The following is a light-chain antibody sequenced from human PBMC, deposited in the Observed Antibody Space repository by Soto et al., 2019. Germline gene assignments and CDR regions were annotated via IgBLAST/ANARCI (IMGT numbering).Light chain of an antibody. CDR3: QQYGSLPRT. CDR2: EAS. V-gene: IGKV3-20*01. Sequence: ENVLTQSPGTLSLSPGERATLSCRASQTVRSNYLAWYQQKPGQTPRLLIYEASSRFTGIPDRFTGSGSGTDFTLTLNRLEPEDFAIYFCQQYGSLPRTFGQGSKVEVK. CDR1: QTVRSNY. J-gene: IGKJ1*01.